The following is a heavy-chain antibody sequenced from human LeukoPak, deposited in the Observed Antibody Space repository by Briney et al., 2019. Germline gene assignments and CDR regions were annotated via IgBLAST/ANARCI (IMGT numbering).Heavy chain of an antibody. Sequence: PGGSLRLSCAASGFTFSSYSMNWVRQAPWKGLEWVSYISSSSSTIYYADSVKGRFTISRDNAKNSLYLQMNSLRAEDTAVYYCARRGYCSSTSCYTGDYWGQGTLVTVSS. V-gene: IGHV3-48*01. J-gene: IGHJ4*02. CDR1: GFTFSSYS. CDR2: ISSSSSTI. D-gene: IGHD2-2*02. CDR3: ARRGYCSSTSCYTGDY.